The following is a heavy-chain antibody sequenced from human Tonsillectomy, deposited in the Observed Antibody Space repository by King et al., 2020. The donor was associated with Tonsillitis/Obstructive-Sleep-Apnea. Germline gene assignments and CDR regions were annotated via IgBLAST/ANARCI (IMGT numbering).Heavy chain of an antibody. CDR1: GFTXSXYA. CDR2: XXXXGXXX. V-gene: IGHV3-30*01. D-gene: IGHD4-17*01. CDR3: ARECTVIISYYFDY. J-gene: IGHJ4*02. Sequence: QLVQSGGGVVQPGRSLRLSCAASGFTXSXYAMHWVXXAPGKGLEXVXXXXXXGXXXYXXHSVKXRFTISRDXSKNTLYLQMNXLGAEDTAVYYCARECTVIISYYFDYWGEGTRVTVPS.